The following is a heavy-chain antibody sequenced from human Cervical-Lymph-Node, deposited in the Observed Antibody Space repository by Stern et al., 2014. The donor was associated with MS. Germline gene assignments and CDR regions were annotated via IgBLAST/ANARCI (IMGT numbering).Heavy chain of an antibody. Sequence: VQLVESGPGLVKPSQTLSLTCTVSGGSISSGGYYWSWIRQHPGKGLEWIGDIYYSGSTYYNPSLKSRVTISVDTSKNQFSLKLSSVTAADTAVYYCARVYGGAARPVSWYFDLWGRGTLVTVSS. CDR1: GGSISSGGYY. V-gene: IGHV4-31*03. J-gene: IGHJ2*01. CDR3: ARVYGGAARPVSWYFDL. D-gene: IGHD6-6*01. CDR2: IYYSGST.